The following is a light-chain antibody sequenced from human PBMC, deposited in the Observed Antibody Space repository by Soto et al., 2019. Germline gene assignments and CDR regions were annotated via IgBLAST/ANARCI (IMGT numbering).Light chain of an antibody. CDR3: QQYNNWPLYT. J-gene: IGKJ2*01. CDR2: GAS. Sequence: EIVMTQSPATLSVSPGERATLSCRASQSVSSNLAWYQKKPGQAPRLLIYGASTRATGIPARFSGSGSVTAFTLPISSLQAEDFAVYYCQQYNNWPLYTFGQGTKLEIK. CDR1: QSVSSN. V-gene: IGKV3-15*01.